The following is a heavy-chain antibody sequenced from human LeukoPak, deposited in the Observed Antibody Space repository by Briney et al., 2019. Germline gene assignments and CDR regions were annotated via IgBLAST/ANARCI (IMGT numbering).Heavy chain of an antibody. J-gene: IGHJ6*02. CDR1: GFTFASYA. Sequence: PGASLRLSCAASGFTFASYAMSWVRQAPGKGLEWVSAISGGGGTTYYADSVKGRFTISRDNSKNTLYQQMNSLRAEDTAVYYCAKGLGCSGGSCTRVCYGIDVWGQGTTVTVSS. D-gene: IGHD2-15*01. CDR2: ISGGGGTT. CDR3: AKGLGCSGGSCTRVCYGIDV. V-gene: IGHV3-23*01.